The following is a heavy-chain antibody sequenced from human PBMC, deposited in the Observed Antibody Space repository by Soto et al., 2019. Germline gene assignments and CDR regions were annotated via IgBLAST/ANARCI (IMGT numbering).Heavy chain of an antibody. V-gene: IGHV3-23*01. CDR1: GFTFSSYA. D-gene: IGHD3-3*01. Sequence: LRLSCAASGFTFSSYAMSWVRQAPGKGLEWVSAISGSGGSTYYANSVKGRFTISRDNSKNTLYLQMNSLRAEDTAVYYCAKVREVGFLEWFPPPYFDYWGQGTLVTVSS. J-gene: IGHJ4*02. CDR3: AKVREVGFLEWFPPPYFDY. CDR2: ISGSGGST.